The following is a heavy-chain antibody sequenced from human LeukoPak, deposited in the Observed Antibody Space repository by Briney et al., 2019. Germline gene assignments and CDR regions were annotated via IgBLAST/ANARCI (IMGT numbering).Heavy chain of an antibody. CDR1: GYTFTSYD. Sequence: ASVKVSCKASGYTFTSYDINWVRQATGQGLEWMGWMNPNSGNTGYAQKFQGRVTMTRNTSISTAYMELSSLRSEDTAVYYCATPTQLYSYYGMDVWGQGTTVTVSS. J-gene: IGHJ6*02. D-gene: IGHD1-1*01. CDR3: ATPTQLYSYYGMDV. V-gene: IGHV1-8*01. CDR2: MNPNSGNT.